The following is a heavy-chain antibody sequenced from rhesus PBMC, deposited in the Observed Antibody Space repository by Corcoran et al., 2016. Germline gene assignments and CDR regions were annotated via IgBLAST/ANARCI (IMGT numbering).Heavy chain of an antibody. CDR2: INGNSGST. CDR3: ARVDTATDNFDY. J-gene: IGHJ4*01. Sequence: QVQLQESGPGLVKPSETLSLTCAVSGGSFSSYWWSWIRQPPGKGLEWIGEINGNSGSTNYNPSLKSRVTISKDASKNQFSLKLSSVTAADTAVYYCARVDTATDNFDYWGQGVLVTVSS. CDR1: GGSFSSYW. D-gene: IGHD5-12*01. V-gene: IGHV4-80*01.